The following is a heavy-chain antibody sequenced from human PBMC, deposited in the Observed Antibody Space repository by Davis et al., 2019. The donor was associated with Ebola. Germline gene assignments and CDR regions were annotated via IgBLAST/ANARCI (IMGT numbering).Heavy chain of an antibody. CDR2: INAGNGNT. J-gene: IGHJ6*04. D-gene: IGHD2-15*01. V-gene: IGHV1-3*01. CDR1: GYTFTSYA. Sequence: ASVKVSCKASGYTFTSYAMHWVRQAPGQRLEWMGWINAGNGNTKYSQKFQGRVPITRDTSASTAYMELSSLRSEDTAVYYCARERIVVVVAAPYYYYYGMDVWGKGTTVTVSS. CDR3: ARERIVVVVAAPYYYYYGMDV.